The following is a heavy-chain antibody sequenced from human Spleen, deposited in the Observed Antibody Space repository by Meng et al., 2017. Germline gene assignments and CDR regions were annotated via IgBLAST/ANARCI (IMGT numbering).Heavy chain of an antibody. CDR3: ARTLEFFDY. CDR2: INPGGTRR. Sequence: ASVKVSCKAYAYTFTGFHMHWVRQAPGQGLEWMGIINPGGTRRSYAQKFQGRVTMTSDTSTNTVYMELSSLRSEDTAVYYCARTLEFFDYWGQGTLVTVSS. J-gene: IGHJ4*02. CDR1: AYTFTGFH. V-gene: IGHV1-46*01.